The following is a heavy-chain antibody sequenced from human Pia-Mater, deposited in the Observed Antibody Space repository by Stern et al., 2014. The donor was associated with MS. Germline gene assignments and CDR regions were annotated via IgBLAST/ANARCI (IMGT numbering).Heavy chain of an antibody. D-gene: IGHD3-10*01. CDR1: GGTFSSYE. CDR2: IIPTFDTP. J-gene: IGHJ4*02. V-gene: IGHV1-69*01. Sequence: VHLVESGAEVKKPGPSVKVSCKASGGTFSSYEITWVRQAPGQGLEWMGGIIPTFDTPTYAQKFQDRVTISADESTNTAYLELNGLKSDDTAIYFCARAYTYYSNSAGYWGQGTLVTVSS. CDR3: ARAYTYYSNSAGY.